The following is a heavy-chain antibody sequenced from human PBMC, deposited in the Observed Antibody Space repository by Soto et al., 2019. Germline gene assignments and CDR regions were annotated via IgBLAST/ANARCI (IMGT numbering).Heavy chain of an antibody. V-gene: IGHV5-51*01. J-gene: IGHJ6*02. CDR1: GYIFTTHW. Sequence: GESLKISCKGSGYIFTTHWIHWVRQMPGKGLEWMGTIHPGDSDTRYSPSFQGQVTISADNSISTAYLQWSSLKASDTAIYYCARSYFYDSNYYYYGMDVRAQGTTVTVSS. CDR3: ARSYFYDSNYYYYGMDV. D-gene: IGHD3-10*01. CDR2: IHPGDSDT.